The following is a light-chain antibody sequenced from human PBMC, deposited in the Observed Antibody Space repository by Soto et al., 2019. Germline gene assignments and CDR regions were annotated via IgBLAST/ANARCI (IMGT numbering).Light chain of an antibody. V-gene: IGKV3-20*01. Sequence: EIALTQSPGTLSLSPGERATLSCRASQSVTSNYLAWYQQKPGQAPRLLMFGASISDTGIPDRFIGSGSGTDFTLTITRLEPEDFAVFYCQQYGSSPGTFGQGTKVDIK. J-gene: IGKJ1*01. CDR2: GAS. CDR1: QSVTSNY. CDR3: QQYGSSPGT.